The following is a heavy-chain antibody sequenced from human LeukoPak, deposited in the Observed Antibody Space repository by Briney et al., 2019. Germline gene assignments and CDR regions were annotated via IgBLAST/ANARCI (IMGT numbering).Heavy chain of an antibody. Sequence: SETLSLTCTVSGGSISSSSYYWGWIRQPPGGGLEWIASIYYSGHAYYNPSLKSRVTISVDTSKNQFSLKLSSVTAADTAVYYCARGNYWGQGTLVTVSS. J-gene: IGHJ4*02. V-gene: IGHV4-39*01. CDR1: GGSISSSSYY. CDR2: IYYSGHA. CDR3: ARGNY.